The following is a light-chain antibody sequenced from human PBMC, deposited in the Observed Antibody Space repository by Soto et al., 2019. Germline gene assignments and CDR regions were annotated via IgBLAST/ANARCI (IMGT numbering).Light chain of an antibody. CDR1: SGDVDAFDY. CDR3: TSFTSSSTQV. V-gene: IGLV2-14*01. J-gene: IGLJ1*01. CDR2: EVS. Sequence: QSVLTQPACVSGSPGQSITISCTGTSGDVDAFDYVSWYQQHPGKAPKLMIFEVSDRPSGVSDRFSGSKSGSTASLTISGLQAEDEADYFCTSFTSSSTQVFGTGTKV.